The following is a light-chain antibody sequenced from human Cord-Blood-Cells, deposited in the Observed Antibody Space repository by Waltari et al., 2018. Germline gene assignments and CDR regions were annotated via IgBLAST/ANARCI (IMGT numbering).Light chain of an antibody. CDR2: GAS. V-gene: IGKV3-20*01. CDR3: QQYGSSPRS. Sequence: EIVLTQPPGTLSLSPGERATLSCRASQSVSSSYLAWYQQKPGQAPRLLISGASSRATGIPDRFSGSGSGTDFPLTISRLEHEDFAVYYCQQYGSSPRSFSQGTKVEIK. CDR1: QSVSSSY. J-gene: IGKJ1*01.